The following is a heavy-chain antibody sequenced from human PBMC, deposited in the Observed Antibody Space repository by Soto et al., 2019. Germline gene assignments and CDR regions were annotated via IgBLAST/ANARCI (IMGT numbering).Heavy chain of an antibody. Sequence: PGGSLRLSCAASGFTFSSYAMHWVRQAPGKGLEWVAVISYDGSNKYYADSVKGLFTISRDNSKNTVSLQMNSLRDEDSAAYYCATTGPYWGQGTLVTVSS. V-gene: IGHV3-30-3*01. J-gene: IGHJ4*02. CDR3: ATTGPY. CDR1: GFTFSSYA. CDR2: ISYDGSNK.